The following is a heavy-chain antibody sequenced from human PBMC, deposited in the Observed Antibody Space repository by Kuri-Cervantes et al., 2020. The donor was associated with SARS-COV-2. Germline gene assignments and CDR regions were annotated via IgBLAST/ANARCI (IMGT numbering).Heavy chain of an antibody. V-gene: IGHV3-11*03. CDR2: ISYSGTYT. CDR3: ARRLKSRSGLDY. J-gene: IGHJ4*02. CDR1: GFTFSDYY. D-gene: IGHD6-25*01. Sequence: GESLKISCAASGFTFSDYYMSWIRQAPGKGLEWVSYISYSGTYTKYTDSVKGRFSVSRDNTENSLDLQMNSLRADDTALYYCARRLKSRSGLDYWGQGTLVTVSS.